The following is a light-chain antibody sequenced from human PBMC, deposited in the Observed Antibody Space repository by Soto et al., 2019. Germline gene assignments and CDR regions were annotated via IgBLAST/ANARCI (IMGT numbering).Light chain of an antibody. Sequence: DIQMTQSPSSLSGSVGDRVTIICRARHSISSYLNWYQQRPGKAPKLLIYAASSLQSGVPSRFSGSGSGTNFTLTISSLQPEDFATYYCQQSYSTPLSITFGQGTRLEIK. CDR1: HSISSY. V-gene: IGKV1-39*01. J-gene: IGKJ5*01. CDR3: QQSYSTPLSIT. CDR2: AAS.